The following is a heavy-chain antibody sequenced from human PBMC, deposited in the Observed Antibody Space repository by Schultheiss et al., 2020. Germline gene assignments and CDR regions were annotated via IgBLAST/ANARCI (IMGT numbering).Heavy chain of an antibody. Sequence: GGSLRLSCGASGFTFSSYSMNWVRQAPGKGLEWVSSISGSSSYIYYADSLKGRFTISRDNAKNSLYLQMNSLRAKDTAVYYCATLPLGGDSSGYYSTRAEYFQHWGQGTLVTVSS. CDR1: GFTFSSYS. CDR3: ATLPLGGDSSGYYSTRAEYFQH. CDR2: ISGSSSYI. V-gene: IGHV3-21*01. J-gene: IGHJ1*01. D-gene: IGHD3-22*01.